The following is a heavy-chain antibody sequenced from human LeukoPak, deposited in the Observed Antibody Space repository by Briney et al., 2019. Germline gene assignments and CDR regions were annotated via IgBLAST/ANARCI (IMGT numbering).Heavy chain of an antibody. J-gene: IGHJ4*02. Sequence: GGSLRLSCAASGFTFSSYEMNWVRQAPGKGLEWVSYISASGTTIYYAAYVKGRFTMSRDKAKNTLYLQVTRLRAEATAVYYCARDRTSYICGSMDYWGQGALVIVSS. CDR2: ISASGTTI. V-gene: IGHV3-48*03. D-gene: IGHD5-18*01. CDR1: GFTFSSYE. CDR3: ARDRTSYICGSMDY.